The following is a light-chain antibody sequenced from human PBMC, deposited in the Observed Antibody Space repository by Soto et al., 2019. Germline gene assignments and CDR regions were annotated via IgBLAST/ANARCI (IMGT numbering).Light chain of an antibody. V-gene: IGKV3-20*01. CDR2: GAS. CDR3: QQYGSLLT. CDR1: QSVSSSY. J-gene: IGKJ4*01. Sequence: EIVLTQSPGTLSLSPGERATLSCRASQSVSSSYLAWYQQKPGQAPRLLIYGASSRATGNPDRFSGSGSGTDFTLTISRLEPEDFAVYYCQQYGSLLTVGGGTKVDI.